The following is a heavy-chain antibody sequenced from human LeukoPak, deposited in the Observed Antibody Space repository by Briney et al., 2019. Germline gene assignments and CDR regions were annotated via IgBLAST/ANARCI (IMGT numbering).Heavy chain of an antibody. CDR1: GFTFSSYG. Sequence: PGGSLRLSCAASGFTFSSYGMHWVRQAPGKGLEWVAVISYDGSNKYYADSVKGRFTISRDNSKNTLYLQMNSLRAEDTAVYYCAKPYYDSSGCYLGHFDYWGQGTLVTVSS. V-gene: IGHV3-30*18. CDR3: AKPYYDSSGCYLGHFDY. CDR2: ISYDGSNK. J-gene: IGHJ4*02. D-gene: IGHD3-22*01.